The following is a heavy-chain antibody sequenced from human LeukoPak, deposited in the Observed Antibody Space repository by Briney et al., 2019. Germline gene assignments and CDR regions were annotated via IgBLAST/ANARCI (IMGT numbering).Heavy chain of an antibody. D-gene: IGHD3-10*01. V-gene: IGHV3-48*03. J-gene: IGHJ4*01. CDR2: ISSSGTTI. Sequence: PGGSLLLSCAASGFTFSSYEMNWVRPAPGKGLEWVSYISSSGTTIHYADSVKGRFTISRDNAKNSLYLQMNSLRAEDTAVYYCARSNSGFDYWAHGTLVTVSS. CDR1: GFTFSSYE. CDR3: ARSNSGFDY.